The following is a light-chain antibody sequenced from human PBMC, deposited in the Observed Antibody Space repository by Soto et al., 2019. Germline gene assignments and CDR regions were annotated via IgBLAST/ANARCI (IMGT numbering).Light chain of an antibody. CDR1: SSNIGAGFD. V-gene: IGLV1-40*01. CDR3: QSYDNSLGGYV. J-gene: IGLJ1*01. CDR2: VNN. Sequence: QSVLTQAPSVSGAPGQRVTISCTGSSSNIGAGFDVHWYQQLPGTAPKLLIFVNNNRPSGVPDRFSGSKSGTSASLAITGLQAADEADYYCQSYDNSLGGYVFGTGTQLTVL.